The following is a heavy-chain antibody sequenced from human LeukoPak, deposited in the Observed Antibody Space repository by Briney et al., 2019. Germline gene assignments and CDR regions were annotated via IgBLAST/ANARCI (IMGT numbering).Heavy chain of an antibody. CDR1: GFTFDDYA. CDR2: ISWNSGSI. Sequence: GGSLRLSCAASGFTFDDYAMHRVRQAPGKGLEWVSGISWNSGSIGYADSVKGRFTISRDNAKNSLYLQMNSLRAEDTALYYCAKDMGYNYDSSGYSSFDYWGQGTLVTVSS. J-gene: IGHJ4*02. CDR3: AKDMGYNYDSSGYSSFDY. V-gene: IGHV3-9*01. D-gene: IGHD3-22*01.